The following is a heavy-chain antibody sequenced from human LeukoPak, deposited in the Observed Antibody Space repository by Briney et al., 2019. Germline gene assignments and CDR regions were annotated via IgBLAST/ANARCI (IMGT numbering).Heavy chain of an antibody. V-gene: IGHV5-51*01. Sequence: GESLKISCKGSGYSFTSYWIGWVRQLPGKGLEWMGIIYPGDSDTRYSPSFQGQVTISADKSISTAYLQRSSLKASDTAMYYCARENIAAADAFDIWGQGTMVTVSS. CDR3: ARENIAAADAFDI. D-gene: IGHD6-13*01. J-gene: IGHJ3*02. CDR2: IYPGDSDT. CDR1: GYSFTSYW.